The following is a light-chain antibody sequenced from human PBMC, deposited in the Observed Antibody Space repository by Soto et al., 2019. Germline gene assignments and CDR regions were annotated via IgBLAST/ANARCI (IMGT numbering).Light chain of an antibody. CDR2: EVS. CDR1: SSDVGGYNY. J-gene: IGLJ1*01. Sequence: QSVLTQPASVSGSPGQSITISCTGTSSDVGGYNYVSWYQQHPGKAPKLMIYEVSNRPSGVSNRFSGSKSGNTASLTISGLQSEYEADYYCNSYTGSSTLEVFGTGTKVTVL. CDR3: NSYTGSSTLEV. V-gene: IGLV2-14*01.